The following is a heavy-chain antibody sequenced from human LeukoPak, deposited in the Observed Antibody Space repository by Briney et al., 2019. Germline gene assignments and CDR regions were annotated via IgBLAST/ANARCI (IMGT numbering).Heavy chain of an antibody. CDR1: GCSISSSSYY. CDR3: ARGLWFGDENPPYFDY. Sequence: SETLSLTCTVSGCSISSSSYYWGWIRQPPGKGLEWIGSIYYSGSTYYNASLKSRATISVDTSSNQFSLKLSSVTVADTAVYYCARGLWFGDENPPYFDYWGQGIVVTVYS. CDR2: IYYSGST. J-gene: IGHJ4*02. D-gene: IGHD3-10*01. V-gene: IGHV4-39*07.